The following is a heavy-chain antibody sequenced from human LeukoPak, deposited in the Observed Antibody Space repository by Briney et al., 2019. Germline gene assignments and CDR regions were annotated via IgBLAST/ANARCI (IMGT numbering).Heavy chain of an antibody. V-gene: IGHV3-74*01. D-gene: IGHD4-23*01. Sequence: GGSLRLSCAASGFALSSYWMHWVRQAPGKGLVWVSRINSDGSTTNYADSVKGRFTISRDNARNTLYLQMSSLRVEDTAVYYCVRDTVRWYVFDYWGQGALVTVSS. CDR1: GFALSSYW. CDR2: INSDGSTT. J-gene: IGHJ4*02. CDR3: VRDTVRWYVFDY.